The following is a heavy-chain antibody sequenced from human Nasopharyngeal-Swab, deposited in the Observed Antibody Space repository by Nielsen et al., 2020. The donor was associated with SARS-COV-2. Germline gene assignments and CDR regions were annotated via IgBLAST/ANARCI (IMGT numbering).Heavy chain of an antibody. CDR1: GFTFSSHV. CDR3: AKGWQWLVRDAFDI. Sequence: GESLKISCAASGFTFSSHVMSWVRQAPGKGLEWVSAISGSGGSTYYADSVKGRFTISRDNSKNALYLQMNSLRAEDTAVYYCAKGWQWLVRDAFDIWGRGTMVTVSS. CDR2: ISGSGGST. D-gene: IGHD6-19*01. V-gene: IGHV3-23*01. J-gene: IGHJ3*02.